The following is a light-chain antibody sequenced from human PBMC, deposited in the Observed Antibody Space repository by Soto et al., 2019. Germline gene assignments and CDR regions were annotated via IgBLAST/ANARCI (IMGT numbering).Light chain of an antibody. CDR2: GAS. J-gene: IGKJ4*01. Sequence: EIVMTQSPATLSLSPGERATLSCRASQSVSGNLAWYQQKPGQAPRLLIYGASTRATGIPARFSGSGSGTEFTLTISSLRSEDFAVYYCQQYNTWPPLTFGGGTKVDIK. CDR3: QQYNTWPPLT. V-gene: IGKV3-15*01. CDR1: QSVSGN.